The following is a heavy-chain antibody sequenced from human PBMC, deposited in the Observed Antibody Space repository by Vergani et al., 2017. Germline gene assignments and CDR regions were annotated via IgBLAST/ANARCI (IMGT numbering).Heavy chain of an antibody. D-gene: IGHD2-2*01. J-gene: IGHJ5*02. CDR1: GYTFTGYY. Sequence: QVQLVQSGAEVKKPGASVKVSCKASGYTFTGYYMHWVRQAPGQGLEWMGWINPNSGGTNYAQKFQGRVTMTRDTSISTAYMELSRLRSDDTAVYYCARAPPLYCSSTSCYWFDPWGQGTLVTVSS. CDR3: ARAPPLYCSSTSCYWFDP. CDR2: INPNSGGT. V-gene: IGHV1-2*02.